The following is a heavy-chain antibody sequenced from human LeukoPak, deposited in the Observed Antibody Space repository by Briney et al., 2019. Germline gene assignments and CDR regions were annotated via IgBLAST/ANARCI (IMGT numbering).Heavy chain of an antibody. D-gene: IGHD3-10*01. CDR1: GYTFTSYD. V-gene: IGHV1-8*01. Sequence: ASVKVSCKASGYTFTSYDINWVRQATGQGLEWMGRMNPSSGNTGYAQKFQGRVTMTRNTSISTAYMELSRLRSEDTDVYYCAIGRGLSMVRGVIRAYWGQGTLVTVSA. J-gene: IGHJ4*02. CDR2: MNPSSGNT. CDR3: AIGRGLSMVRGVIRAY.